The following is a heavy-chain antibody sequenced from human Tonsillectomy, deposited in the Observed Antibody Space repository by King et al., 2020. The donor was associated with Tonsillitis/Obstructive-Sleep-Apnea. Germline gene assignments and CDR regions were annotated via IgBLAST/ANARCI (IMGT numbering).Heavy chain of an antibody. V-gene: IGHV5-51*03. D-gene: IGHD3-22*01. J-gene: IGHJ2*01. CDR3: ARRDYYDSGGDFYWYFDL. CDR2: IYPGDSDT. Sequence: VQLVQSGAEVRKPGESLKISCKGSGYSFTSYWIGWVRQMPGKGLEWMGIIYPGDSDTRYSPSFQGQVTISADKSISTAYLQWSSLKASDTAMYYCARRDYYDSGGDFYWYFDLWGRGTLVTVSS. CDR1: GYSFTSYW.